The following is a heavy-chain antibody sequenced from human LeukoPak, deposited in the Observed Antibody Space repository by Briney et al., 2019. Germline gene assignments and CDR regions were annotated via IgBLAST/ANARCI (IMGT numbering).Heavy chain of an antibody. J-gene: IGHJ4*02. D-gene: IGHD6-19*01. CDR1: GFTFSSYG. CDR2: IWYDGSNK. V-gene: IGHV3-33*01. CDR3: ARLGPASSGWPESFDY. Sequence: PGRSLRLSCAASGFTFSSYGMHWVRQAPGKGLEWVAVIWYDGSNKYYADSVKGRIAISRDNSKNTLYLQMNSLRAEDTAVYYCARLGPASSGWPESFDYWGQGTLVTVSS.